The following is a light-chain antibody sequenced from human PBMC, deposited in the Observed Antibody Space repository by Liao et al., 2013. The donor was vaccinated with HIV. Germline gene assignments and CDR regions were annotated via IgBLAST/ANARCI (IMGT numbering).Light chain of an antibody. Sequence: SDELTQPPSVSVSPGQTATITCSGEKVGSKNACWYQVKPGQSPEVVIYQNYQRPSGIPERFSGSKSGNTATLTISGTQPMDEADYYCQAWDSSADVVFGGGTEADRP. CDR3: QAWDSSADVV. V-gene: IGLV3-1*01. J-gene: IGLJ2*01. CDR1: KVGSKN. CDR2: QNY.